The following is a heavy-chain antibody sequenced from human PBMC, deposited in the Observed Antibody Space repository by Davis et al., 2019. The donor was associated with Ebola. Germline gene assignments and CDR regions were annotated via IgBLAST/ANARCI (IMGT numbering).Heavy chain of an antibody. D-gene: IGHD3-3*01. CDR3: ARVAVGVLRFLEWLPFDY. CDR1: GYTFTSYG. V-gene: IGHV1-18*01. CDR2: ISAYNGNT. J-gene: IGHJ4*02. Sequence: AASVKVSCKASGYTFTSYGISWVRQAPGQGLEWMGWISAYNGNTNYAQKLQGRVTMTTDTSTSTAYMELRSLRSDDTAVYYCARVAVGVLRFLEWLPFDYWGQGTLVTVSS.